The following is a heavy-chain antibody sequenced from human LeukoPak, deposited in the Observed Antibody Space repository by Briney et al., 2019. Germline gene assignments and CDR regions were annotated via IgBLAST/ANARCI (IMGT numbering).Heavy chain of an antibody. D-gene: IGHD3-22*01. CDR3: ASQSPRVVITLYYYYGMDV. CDR2: IYSGGST. Sequence: PGGSLRLSCAASGFTFSSYAITWVRQAPGKGLEWVSVIYSGGSTYYADSVKGRFTISRDNSKNTLYLQMNSLRAEDTAVYYCASQSPRVVITLYYYYGMDVWGQGTTVTVSS. V-gene: IGHV3-53*01. J-gene: IGHJ6*02. CDR1: GFTFSSYA.